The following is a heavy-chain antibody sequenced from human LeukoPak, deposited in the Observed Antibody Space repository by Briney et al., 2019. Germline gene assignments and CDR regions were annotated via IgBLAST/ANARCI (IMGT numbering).Heavy chain of an antibody. Sequence: WETLSLTCTVSGGSISGYYWSWIRQPPGKGLGWIGYIYYSGSTKCNPSLKSRVTISVDTSKNQFSLKLSSVTAADTAVYYCARGVLLAAYYFDYWGQGTLVTVSS. J-gene: IGHJ4*02. V-gene: IGHV4-59*01. CDR1: GGSISGYY. D-gene: IGHD3-10*01. CDR2: IYYSGST. CDR3: ARGVLLAAYYFDY.